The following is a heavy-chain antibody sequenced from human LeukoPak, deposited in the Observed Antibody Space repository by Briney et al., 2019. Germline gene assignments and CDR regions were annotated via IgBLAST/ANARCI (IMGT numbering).Heavy chain of an antibody. CDR2: IIPILGIA. Sequence: SVKVSCKASGGTFSSYAISWVRQAPGQGLEWMGRIIPILGIANYAQKFQGRVTITADKSTSTAYMELSSLRSEDTAVYYCARGAYCSGGSCYGQYANWFDPWGQGTLVTVSS. J-gene: IGHJ5*02. D-gene: IGHD2-15*01. V-gene: IGHV1-69*04. CDR1: GGTFSSYA. CDR3: ARGAYCSGGSCYGQYANWFDP.